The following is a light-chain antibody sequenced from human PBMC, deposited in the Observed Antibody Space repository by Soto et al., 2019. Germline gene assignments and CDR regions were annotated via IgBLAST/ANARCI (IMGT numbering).Light chain of an antibody. CDR1: YSNIGIND. V-gene: IGLV1-44*01. CDR2: DTS. J-gene: IGLJ2*01. CDR3: PAGDDSLNGPA. Sequence: QSVLTQPPSASGTPGQRVTVSCSGTYSNIGINDVHWYRQLSGTAPQILIYDTSQRATGVPDRFSGSRSGTSASLVISGLQTEDEADYPCPAGDDSLNGPAFGGGTKLT.